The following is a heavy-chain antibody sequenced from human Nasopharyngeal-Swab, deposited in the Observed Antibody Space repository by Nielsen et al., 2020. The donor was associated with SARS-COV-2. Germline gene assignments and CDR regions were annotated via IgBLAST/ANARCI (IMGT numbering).Heavy chain of an antibody. CDR2: INHSGST. CDR3: ARGRVYSSSSSPFDY. J-gene: IGHJ4*02. Sequence: SETLSLTCAVYGGSFSAYYWSWIRQPPGKGLEWIGEINHSGSTNYNPSLKSRVTISVDTSKNQFSLKLSSVTAADTAVYYCARGRVYSSSSSPFDYWGQGTLVTVSS. CDR1: GGSFSAYY. V-gene: IGHV4-34*01. D-gene: IGHD6-6*01.